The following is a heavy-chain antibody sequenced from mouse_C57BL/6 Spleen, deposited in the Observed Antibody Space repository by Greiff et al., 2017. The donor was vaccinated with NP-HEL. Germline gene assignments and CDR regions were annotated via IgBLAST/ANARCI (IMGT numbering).Heavy chain of an antibody. CDR3: AGCGGGSYYFDY. Sequence: QVQLQQPGAELVKPGASVKLSCKASGYTFTSYWIHWVKQRPGQGLEWIGEIDPSDSYTNYNQKFKGKSTLTVDKSSSTDYMQLSSLTSEDSAVYYCAGCGGGSYYFDYWGQGTALTVS. D-gene: IGHD1-1*02. V-gene: IGHV1-69*01. CDR1: GYTFTSYW. CDR2: IDPSDSYT. J-gene: IGHJ2*01.